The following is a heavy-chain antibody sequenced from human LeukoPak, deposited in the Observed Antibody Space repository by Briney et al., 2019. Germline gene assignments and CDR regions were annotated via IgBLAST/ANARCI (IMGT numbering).Heavy chain of an antibody. CDR1: GLTFDDYA. D-gene: IGHD3-3*01. CDR2: ISWNSGSI. Sequence: GGSLRLSCAAAGLTFDDYAMHWVRQAPGKGLEWVSGISWNSGSIGYADSVKGRFTISRDNAKNSLYLQMNSLRAEDTALYYCAKGPGKWLLLSHFDYWGQGTLVTVSS. J-gene: IGHJ4*02. V-gene: IGHV3-9*01. CDR3: AKGPGKWLLLSHFDY.